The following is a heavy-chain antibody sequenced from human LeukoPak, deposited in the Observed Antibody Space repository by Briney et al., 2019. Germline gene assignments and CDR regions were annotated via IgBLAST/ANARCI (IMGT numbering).Heavy chain of an antibody. J-gene: IGHJ5*02. V-gene: IGHV3-49*03. Sequence: GGSLRLSCTTSGFTFGTHTMHWFRQAPGKGLQWIGFIRSSGATQYAASVKGRSTISRDDSKSIAYLQMNSLKTEDTAVYYCTRDRFYVWFDPWGQGTLVTVSS. CDR2: IRSSGAT. CDR3: TRDRFYVWFDP. CDR1: GFTFGTHT. D-gene: IGHD3-16*01.